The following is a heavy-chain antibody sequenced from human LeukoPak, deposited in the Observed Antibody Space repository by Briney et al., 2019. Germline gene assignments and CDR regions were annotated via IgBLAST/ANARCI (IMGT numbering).Heavy chain of an antibody. CDR2: ISSSSSYI. Sequence: PGGSLRLSCAASGXTFSSYSMNWVRQAPGKGLESVSSISSSSSYIYYADSVKGRFTISTDNAKNSLYLQMNSLRAEDTAVYYCARDRDYYDSSVGYWGQGTLVTVSS. D-gene: IGHD3-22*01. V-gene: IGHV3-21*01. CDR3: ARDRDYYDSSVGY. CDR1: GXTFSSYS. J-gene: IGHJ4*02.